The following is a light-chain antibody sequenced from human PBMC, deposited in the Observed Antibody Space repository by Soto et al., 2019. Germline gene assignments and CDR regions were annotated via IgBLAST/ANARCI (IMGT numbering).Light chain of an antibody. Sequence: QSVLTQPPSASGTPGQRVTISCSGSSSNIGSNYVYWYQQLPGTAPKLLIYRNNQRPSGDPDRFSGSKSGTSASLAISGLRSEDEADYYCAAWDDSLSGLAVFGGGTQLTVL. V-gene: IGLV1-47*01. CDR3: AAWDDSLSGLAV. CDR1: SSNIGSNY. J-gene: IGLJ7*01. CDR2: RNN.